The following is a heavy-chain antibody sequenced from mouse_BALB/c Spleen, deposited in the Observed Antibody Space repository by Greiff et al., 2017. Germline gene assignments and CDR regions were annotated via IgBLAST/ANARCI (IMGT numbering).Heavy chain of an antibody. CDR3: ARAVGLRRNFDY. CDR1: GFSLTSYD. CDR2: IWTGGGT. Sequence: VKLMESGPGLVAPSQSLSITCTVSGFSLTSYDISWIRQPPGKGLEWLGVIWTGGGTNYNSALMSRLSISKDNSKSQVFLKMNSLQTDDTAMYYCARAVGLRRNFDYWGQGTTLTVSS. V-gene: IGHV2-9-2*01. D-gene: IGHD2-4*01. J-gene: IGHJ2*01.